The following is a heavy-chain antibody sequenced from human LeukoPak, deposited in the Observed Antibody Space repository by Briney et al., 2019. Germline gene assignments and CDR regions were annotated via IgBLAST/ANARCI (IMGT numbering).Heavy chain of an antibody. Sequence: SETLSLTCTVSGDSISTYFWSWIRQPAGKGLEWVGRIFTSGSTNYNPSLKSRVTMSLDTSKNQFSLKLSSVTAADTAVYYCARDTFYSSGVYGLDVWGQGTTVTVSS. V-gene: IGHV4-4*07. CDR3: ARDTFYSSGVYGLDV. CDR2: IFTSGST. D-gene: IGHD3-22*01. J-gene: IGHJ6*02. CDR1: GDSISTYF.